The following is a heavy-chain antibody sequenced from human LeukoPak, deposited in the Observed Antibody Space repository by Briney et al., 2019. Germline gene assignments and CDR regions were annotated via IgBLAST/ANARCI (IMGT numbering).Heavy chain of an antibody. J-gene: IGHJ3*02. V-gene: IGHV4-61*02. CDR1: GGSISSGSYY. Sequence: SQTLSLTCTVSGGSISSGSYYWSWIRQPAGKGLEWIGRIYTSGSTNYNPSLKSRVTISVDTSKNQFSLKLSSVTAADTAVYYCARDPRWLQPRAFDIWGQGTMVIVSS. D-gene: IGHD5-24*01. CDR2: IYTSGST. CDR3: ARDPRWLQPRAFDI.